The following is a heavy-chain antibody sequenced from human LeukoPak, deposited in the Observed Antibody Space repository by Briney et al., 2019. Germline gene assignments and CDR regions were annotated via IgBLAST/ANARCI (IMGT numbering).Heavy chain of an antibody. CDR1: GFTFSSYA. CDR3: AKDAPPHCSSTSCQDHYYYGMDV. J-gene: IGHJ6*02. Sequence: GGSLRLSCAASGFTFSSYAMSWVRQAPGKGLEWASAISGSGGSTYYADSVKGRFTISRDNSKNTLYLQMNSLRAEDTAVYYCAKDAPPHCSSTSCQDHYYYGMDVWGQGTTVTVSS. CDR2: ISGSGGST. V-gene: IGHV3-23*01. D-gene: IGHD2-2*01.